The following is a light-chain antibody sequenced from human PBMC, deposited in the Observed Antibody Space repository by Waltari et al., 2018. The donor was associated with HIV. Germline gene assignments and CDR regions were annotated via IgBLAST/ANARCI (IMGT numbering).Light chain of an antibody. CDR2: LTS. CDR3: IQALQRSLT. V-gene: IGKV2-28*01. CDR1: RSLLETNGYHF. J-gene: IGKJ4*01. Sequence: DIVMTQSPLALVVTPGEPASISCRSSRSLLETNGYHFLQWYVQKPGQAPQLLMVLTSRRASGGPERFSCSGSGKDFTPRIRRVEAWDVGVYYCIQALQRSLTFGGGTKVEIK.